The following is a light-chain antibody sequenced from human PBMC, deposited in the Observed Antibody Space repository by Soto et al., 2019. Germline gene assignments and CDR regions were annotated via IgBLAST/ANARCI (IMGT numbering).Light chain of an antibody. CDR2: DFT. CDR1: TGDFNDFDS. V-gene: IGLV2-14*03. Sequence: QSALAQPASVSGSPGQSISISCTGPTGDFNDFDSVSWYQHRPGEAPELKILDFTYRPSGVSERFSGSRSGSAASLTISGLQAEDEAEYYCVAYRDPGTYGFGPGTKLTVL. CDR3: VAYRDPGTYG. J-gene: IGLJ1*01.